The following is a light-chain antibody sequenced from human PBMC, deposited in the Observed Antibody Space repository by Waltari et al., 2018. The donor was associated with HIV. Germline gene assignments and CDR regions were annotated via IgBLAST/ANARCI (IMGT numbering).Light chain of an antibody. J-gene: IGKJ1*01. V-gene: IGKV3-15*01. CDR1: QSVNSN. CDR3: HHYNNWRET. CDR2: GTS. Sequence: EILMTQSPATLSVSPGERATLSCRASQSVNSNLAWYQQKPVQTPRLLTYGTSTRATDIPARFSGSGSGTEFTLTISSLQSEDFAVYYCHHYNNWRETFGQGTKVEIK.